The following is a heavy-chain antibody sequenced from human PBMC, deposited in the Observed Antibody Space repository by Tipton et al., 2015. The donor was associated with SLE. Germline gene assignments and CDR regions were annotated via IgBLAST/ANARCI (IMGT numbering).Heavy chain of an antibody. CDR3: AKDMRPSGLDS. Sequence: SLRLSCATSGFTLKNFAMSWVSWVRQAPGKGLDWVSVICGSGDITYYTDSVKGPFTISRDSSKNTLYLQMNNLRDDDTAIYYCAKDMRPSGLDSWSRGSLVTVSS. J-gene: IGHJ4*02. CDR1: GFTLKNFA. V-gene: IGHV3-23*01. D-gene: IGHD3-3*01. CDR2: ICGSGDIT.